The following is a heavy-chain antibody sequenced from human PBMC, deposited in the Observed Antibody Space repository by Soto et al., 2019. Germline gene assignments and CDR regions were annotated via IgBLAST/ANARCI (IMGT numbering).Heavy chain of an antibody. V-gene: IGHV1-69*13. CDR1: GGTFSSYA. CDR2: IIPIFGTA. CDR3: ARDESSSSSWPH. J-gene: IGHJ4*02. D-gene: IGHD6-13*01. Sequence: GASVKVSCKASGGTFSSYAISWVRQAPGQGLEWMGGIIPIFGTANYAQKFQGRVTITADESTSTAYMELSSLRSEDTAVYYCARDESSSSSWPHWGQGTLVTVSS.